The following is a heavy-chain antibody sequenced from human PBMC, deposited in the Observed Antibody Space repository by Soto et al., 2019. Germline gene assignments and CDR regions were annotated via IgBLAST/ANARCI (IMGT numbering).Heavy chain of an antibody. V-gene: IGHV6-1*01. CDR2: TYYRSKWYN. Sequence: SQTLSLTCAISGDSVSSNSAAWNWIRQSPLRGLEWLGRTYYRSKWYNDYAVSVKSRITINPDTSKNQFSLQLNSVTPEDTAVYYCARGGLRFLGILAFDIWGQGKMVTVSS. J-gene: IGHJ3*02. CDR3: ARGGLRFLGILAFDI. D-gene: IGHD3-3*01. CDR1: GDSVSSNSAA.